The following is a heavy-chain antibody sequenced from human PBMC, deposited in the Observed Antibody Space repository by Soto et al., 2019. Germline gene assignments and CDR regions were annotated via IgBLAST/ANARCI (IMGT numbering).Heavy chain of an antibody. Sequence: QVQLVQSGAEVKKPGASVKVSCKASGYIFTVYYMHWVRQAPGQGLEWRGWINPDSGGTNYAQKFQGRVTMTTDTSIRTAYMELSMLRSDDTAVYYCARQGSRSNWLDPWGQGTLVTVSS. CDR3: ARQGSRSNWLDP. V-gene: IGHV1-2*02. J-gene: IGHJ5*02. CDR2: INPDSGGT. CDR1: GYIFTVYY.